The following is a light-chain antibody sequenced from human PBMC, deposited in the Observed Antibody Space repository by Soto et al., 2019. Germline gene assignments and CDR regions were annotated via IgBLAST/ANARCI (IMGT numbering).Light chain of an antibody. J-gene: IGKJ5*01. CDR1: QSVSSSY. V-gene: IGKV3-20*01. Sequence: EIVLTQSPGTLSLSPGERATLSCRASQSVSSSYLAWYQQKPGQAPRLLIYGASSRATEIPDRFSGSGSGTDFTLTISRLEPEDFAVYYCQQYGSSPPITFGQGTRLDIK. CDR2: GAS. CDR3: QQYGSSPPIT.